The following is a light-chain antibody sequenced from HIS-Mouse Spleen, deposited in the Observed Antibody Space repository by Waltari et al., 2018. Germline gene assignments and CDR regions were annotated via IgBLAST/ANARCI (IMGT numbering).Light chain of an antibody. CDR1: SSDVGSYNL. J-gene: IGLJ3*02. Sequence: QSALTQPASVSGSPGPSITISCPGTSSDVGSYNLVSWYQQHPGKAPKLMIYEGSKRPSGVSNRFSGSKSGNTASLTISGLQAEDEADYYCCSYAGSSTYWVFGGGTKLTVL. CDR3: CSYAGSSTYWV. V-gene: IGLV2-23*01. CDR2: EGS.